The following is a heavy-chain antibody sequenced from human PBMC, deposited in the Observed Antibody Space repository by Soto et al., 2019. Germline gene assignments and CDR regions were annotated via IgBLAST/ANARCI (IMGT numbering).Heavy chain of an antibody. CDR1: GFSLSTSGMC. V-gene: IGHV2-70*01. CDR2: IDWDDDK. D-gene: IGHD4-17*01. CDR3: ARIFRKGYGDYSGFDY. Sequence: ASGPTLVNPTQTLTLTCTFSGFSLSTSGMCVSWIRQPPGKALEWLALIDWDDDKYYSTSLKTRLTISKDTSKNQVVLTMTNMDPVDTATYYCARIFRKGYGDYSGFDYWGQGTLVTVSS. J-gene: IGHJ4*02.